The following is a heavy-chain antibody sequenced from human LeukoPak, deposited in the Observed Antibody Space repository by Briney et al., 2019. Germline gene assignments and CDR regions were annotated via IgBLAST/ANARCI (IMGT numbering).Heavy chain of an antibody. Sequence: ASVKVSCKASGYTFTDYYIHWVRQAPGQGLEWMGWINPNTGGTNYAQKFQGRVTMTRDTSISTAYMELRSLRSDDTAVYYCARDPPYSSGCFDYWGQGTLVTVSS. D-gene: IGHD6-19*01. V-gene: IGHV1-2*02. CDR2: INPNTGGT. CDR1: GYTFTDYY. CDR3: ARDPPYSSGCFDY. J-gene: IGHJ4*02.